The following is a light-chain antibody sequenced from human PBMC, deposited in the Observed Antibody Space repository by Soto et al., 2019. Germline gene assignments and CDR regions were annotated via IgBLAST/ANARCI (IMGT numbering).Light chain of an antibody. CDR2: SDN. CDR3: AAWDVSLVV. CDR1: GSNIGTNT. Sequence: VVTQPPSASGTPGQRVTIFCSGSGSNIGTNTVIWYQQLPGAAPKVLIYSDNQRPSGVPDRFSGSKSGTSASLAISGLQSEDEADYYCAAWDVSLVVFGGGTKLTVL. V-gene: IGLV1-44*01. J-gene: IGLJ2*01.